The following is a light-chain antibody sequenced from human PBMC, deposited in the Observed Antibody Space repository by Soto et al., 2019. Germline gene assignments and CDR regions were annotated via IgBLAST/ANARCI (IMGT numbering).Light chain of an antibody. CDR3: QQRSNWLMYT. Sequence: EIVLTQSPATLSLSPGERATLSCRASQSVSSYLAWYQQKPGQAPRLLIYDASNRATGIPVRFSGSGSGTDFTLTISSLEPEDFAVYYCQQRSNWLMYTFGQGTKLEIK. J-gene: IGKJ2*01. CDR1: QSVSSY. CDR2: DAS. V-gene: IGKV3-11*01.